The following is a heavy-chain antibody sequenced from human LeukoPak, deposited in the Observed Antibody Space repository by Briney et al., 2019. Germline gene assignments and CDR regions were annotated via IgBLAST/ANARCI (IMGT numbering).Heavy chain of an antibody. J-gene: IGHJ4*02. CDR3: ARDIPIITMVRGALDY. D-gene: IGHD3-10*01. CDR2: ISGSGGST. V-gene: IGHV3-23*01. Sequence: GGSLRLSCAASGFTFNNYAMSWVRQAPGKGLEWVSAISGSGGSTYYADSVKGRFTISRDNSKNTLYLQMNSLRAEDTAVYYCARDIPIITMVRGALDYWGQGTLVTVSS. CDR1: GFTFNNYA.